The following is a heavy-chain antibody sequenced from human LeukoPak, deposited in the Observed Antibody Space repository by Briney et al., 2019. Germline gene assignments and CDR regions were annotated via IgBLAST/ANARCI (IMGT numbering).Heavy chain of an antibody. V-gene: IGHV4-34*01. CDR1: GGSFSGYQ. CDR3: ARGLEYYDSSGYHYLDAFDL. CDR2: ITDSGRI. Sequence: SETLSLTCVVYGGSFSGYQWSWIRQPPGKGLEWIGEITDSGRIKYNPSLKSRVSISGDTSDKQFSLKLSSVTAADTAVYYCARGLEYYDSSGYHYLDAFDLWGQGTMVTVS. J-gene: IGHJ3*01. D-gene: IGHD3-22*01.